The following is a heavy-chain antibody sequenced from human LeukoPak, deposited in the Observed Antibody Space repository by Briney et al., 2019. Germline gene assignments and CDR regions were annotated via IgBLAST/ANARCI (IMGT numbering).Heavy chain of an antibody. CDR1: GGSISSSSYY. Sequence: SETLPLTCTVSGGSISSSSYYWGWIRQPPGKGLEWIGSIYYSGSTYYNPSLKSRVTISVDTSKNQFSLKLSSVTAADTAVYYCARGGQLWLQGYWGQGTLVTVSS. J-gene: IGHJ4*02. V-gene: IGHV4-39*07. CDR2: IYYSGST. D-gene: IGHD5-18*01. CDR3: ARGGQLWLQGY.